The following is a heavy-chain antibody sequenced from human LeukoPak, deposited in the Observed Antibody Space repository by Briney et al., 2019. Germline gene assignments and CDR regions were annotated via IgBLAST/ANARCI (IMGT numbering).Heavy chain of an antibody. V-gene: IGHV4-59*08. CDR1: GGSISSFY. CDR3: ARVGDTSGYFYYFDY. J-gene: IGHJ4*02. D-gene: IGHD3-22*01. CDR2: ISYGGGT. Sequence: SETLSLTCTVSGGSISSFYWSWVRHPPGQGLEWVGYISYGGGTTYNPPLKRRVSMSIDTSKNQFSLRLSSVTAADTALYYCARVGDTSGYFYYFDYWGQGTLVTVSS.